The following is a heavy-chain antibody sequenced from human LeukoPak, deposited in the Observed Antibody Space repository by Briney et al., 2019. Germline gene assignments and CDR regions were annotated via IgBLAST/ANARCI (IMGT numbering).Heavy chain of an antibody. CDR2: IGTAGDT. CDR3: ARMHSTYSNYDY. Sequence: PGGSLRLSCAASGFTFSSYDMPWVRQATGKGLEWVSAIGTAGDTYYPGSVKGRFTISRENAKNSLYLQMNSLRAGDTAVYYCARMHSTYSNYDYWGQGTLVTVSS. D-gene: IGHD4-11*01. J-gene: IGHJ4*02. V-gene: IGHV3-13*01. CDR1: GFTFSSYD.